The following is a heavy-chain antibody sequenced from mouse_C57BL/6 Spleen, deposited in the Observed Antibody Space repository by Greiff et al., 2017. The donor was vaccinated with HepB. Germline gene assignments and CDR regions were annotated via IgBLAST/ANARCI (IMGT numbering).Heavy chain of an antibody. Sequence: VQLQQSGPELVKPGASVKISCKASGYAFSSSWMHWVKQRPGKGLEWIGRIYPGDGDTNYNGKFKGKATLTADKSSSTAYMQLSSLTAEDSAVYVSASSNYKGFAYWGQGTLVTVSA. CDR2: IYPGDGDT. V-gene: IGHV1-82*01. D-gene: IGHD2-12*01. CDR1: GYAFSSSW. J-gene: IGHJ3*01. CDR3: ASSNYKGFAY.